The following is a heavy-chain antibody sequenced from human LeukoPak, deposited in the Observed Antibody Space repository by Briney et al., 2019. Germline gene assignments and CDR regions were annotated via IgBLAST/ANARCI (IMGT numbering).Heavy chain of an antibody. J-gene: IGHJ4*02. Sequence: GGSLRLSCAASGFTFSAYSMSWVRQAPGKGLEWISYIGISSGNTKYADSVKGRFTISGDKAKNSLYLQMNSLRVEDTAVYYCARDYKYAFDNWGQGTLVTVSS. D-gene: IGHD5-24*01. CDR1: GFTFSAYS. V-gene: IGHV3-48*01. CDR3: ARDYKYAFDN. CDR2: IGISSGNT.